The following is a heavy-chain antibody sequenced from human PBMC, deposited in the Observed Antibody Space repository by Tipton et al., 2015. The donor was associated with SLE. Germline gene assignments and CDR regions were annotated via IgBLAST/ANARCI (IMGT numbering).Heavy chain of an antibody. D-gene: IGHD4-11*01. CDR3: ARDLPRVTTGQFDY. CDR2: ITNNGNT. Sequence: TLSLTCTVSGGSISGSNYYWDWIRQPPGKGPEWIGRITNNGNTYYIPSLQSRVTMSVDTSKNQFSLTLRSVTAADTALYYCARDLPRVTTGQFDYWGQGTLVTVSS. J-gene: IGHJ4*02. CDR1: GGSISGSNYY. V-gene: IGHV4-39*07.